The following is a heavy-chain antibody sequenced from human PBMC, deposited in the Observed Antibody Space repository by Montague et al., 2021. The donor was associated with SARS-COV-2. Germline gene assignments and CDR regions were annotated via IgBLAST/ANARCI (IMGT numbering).Heavy chain of an antibody. CDR3: ARDRYYDILTGYWEFDP. CDR2: ISSSSSYI. D-gene: IGHD3-9*01. V-gene: IGHV3-21*01. J-gene: IGHJ5*02. CDR1: GFTFSSYS. Sequence: SLRLSCAASGFTFSSYSTNWVRQAPGKGLEWVPSISSSSSYIYYADSVKGRFTISRDNAKNSLYLQMNSLRAEDTAVYYCARDRYYDILTGYWEFDPWGQGTLVTVSS.